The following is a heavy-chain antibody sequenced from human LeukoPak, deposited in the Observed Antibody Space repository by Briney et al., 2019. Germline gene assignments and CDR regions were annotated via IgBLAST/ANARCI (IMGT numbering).Heavy chain of an antibody. CDR3: AKDMNYYDSTSDY. V-gene: IGHV3-23*01. CDR1: GFTFSSYA. Sequence: GGSLRLSCAASGFTFSSYAMSWVRQAPGKGLEWVSAISGSGGSTYYADSVKGRFTISGDNSKNTLYLQMNSLRAEDTAVYYRAKDMNYYDSTSDYWGQGTLVTVSS. CDR2: ISGSGGST. J-gene: IGHJ4*02. D-gene: IGHD3-22*01.